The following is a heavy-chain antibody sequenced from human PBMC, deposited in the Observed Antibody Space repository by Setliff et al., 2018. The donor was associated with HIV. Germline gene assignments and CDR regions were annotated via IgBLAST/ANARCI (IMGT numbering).Heavy chain of an antibody. CDR3: ARDLDIVVVVAATEYGMDV. CDR2: INPNSGGT. Sequence: ASVKVSCKASGYTFTGYYMHWVRQAPGQGLEWMGLINPNSGGTNYAQKFQGRVTMTRDTSISTAYMELSRLRSDDTAVYYCARDLDIVVVVAATEYGMDVWGQGTTVTVSS. D-gene: IGHD2-15*01. CDR1: GYTFTGYY. V-gene: IGHV1-2*02. J-gene: IGHJ6*02.